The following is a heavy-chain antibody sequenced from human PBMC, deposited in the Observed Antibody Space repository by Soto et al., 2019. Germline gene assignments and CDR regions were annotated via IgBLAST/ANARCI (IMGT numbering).Heavy chain of an antibody. J-gene: IGHJ3*02. CDR3: ARAGNTRVEMDTMVGAFDI. D-gene: IGHD5-18*01. Sequence: GGSLRLSCAASGFTFSSYAMHWVRQAPGKGLEWVAVISYDGSNKYYADSVKGRFTISRDNSKNTLYLQMNSLRAEDTAVYYCARAGNTRVEMDTMVGAFDIWGQGTMVTVSS. V-gene: IGHV3-30-3*01. CDR2: ISYDGSNK. CDR1: GFTFSSYA.